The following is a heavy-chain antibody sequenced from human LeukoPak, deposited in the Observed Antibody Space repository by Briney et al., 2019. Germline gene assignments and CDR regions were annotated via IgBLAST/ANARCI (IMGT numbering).Heavy chain of an antibody. Sequence: SETLSLTCTVSGDSIDSSRHYWGWIRQPPGKGLEWIGSIFYSGSTQYNPSLKSRVTISVDTSTNQFFLRLSSVSAADAAVYYCARHGWQHLVEVWFDPWGQGSQVIVSS. CDR2: IFYSGST. D-gene: IGHD6-13*01. J-gene: IGHJ5*02. CDR1: GDSIDSSRHY. V-gene: IGHV4-39*01. CDR3: ARHGWQHLVEVWFDP.